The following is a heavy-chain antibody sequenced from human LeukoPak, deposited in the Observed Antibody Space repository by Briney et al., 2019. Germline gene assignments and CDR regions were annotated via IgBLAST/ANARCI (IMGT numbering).Heavy chain of an antibody. CDR2: IYSGDNT. Sequence: PSETLSLTCTVSGDSISSYFWSWVRQAPGKGLEWVSVIYSGDNTYYADSVKGRFAITRDNSNNTLYLQMNSLRAEDTAVYYCARDKWVTWGQGTLVTVSS. D-gene: IGHD5-18*01. V-gene: IGHV3-66*01. CDR1: GDSISSYF. CDR3: ARDKWVT. J-gene: IGHJ4*02.